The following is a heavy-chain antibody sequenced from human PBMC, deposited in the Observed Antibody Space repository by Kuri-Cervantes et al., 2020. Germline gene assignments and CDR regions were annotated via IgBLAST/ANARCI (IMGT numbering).Heavy chain of an antibody. Sequence: GGSLRLSCAASGFTFSSYGMRWVRQAPGKGLEWVAVIWYDGSNKYYADSVKGRFTISRDNAKNSLYLQMNSLRAEDTAVYYCARVGQWLDRNDAFDIWGQGTMVTVSS. CDR2: IWYDGSNK. CDR3: ARVGQWLDRNDAFDI. J-gene: IGHJ3*02. V-gene: IGHV3-33*01. CDR1: GFTFSSYG. D-gene: IGHD6-19*01.